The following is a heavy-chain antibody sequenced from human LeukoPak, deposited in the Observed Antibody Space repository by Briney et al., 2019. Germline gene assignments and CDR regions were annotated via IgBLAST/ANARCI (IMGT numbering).Heavy chain of an antibody. CDR3: ARVAVAGPTGWFDS. V-gene: IGHV3-21*01. J-gene: IGHJ5*01. D-gene: IGHD6-19*01. CDR2: ISSTSAYI. CDR1: GFALRSYT. Sequence: PGGSLRLSCAASGFALRSYTVTWVRQAPWKGLEWVSSISSTSAYIYYAESVKGRFSISRDNVDNVVHLQMGSLRNEDTAFYYCARVAVAGPTGWFDSWGQGTLVTVSS.